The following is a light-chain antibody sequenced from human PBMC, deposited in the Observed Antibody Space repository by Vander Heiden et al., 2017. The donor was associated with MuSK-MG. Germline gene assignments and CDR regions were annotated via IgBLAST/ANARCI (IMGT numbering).Light chain of an antibody. CDR3: QQRSNWPRIT. J-gene: IGKJ5*01. CDR2: DAS. Sequence: ELVLPQSPATLPLPPGERATLSCRASQSVSSYFAWYQQKPGQAPRLLIYDASNRATGIPARFSGSGSGTDFTLTISSLEPEDSAVYYWQQRSNWPRITFGQGTRLEIK. V-gene: IGKV3-11*01. CDR1: QSVSSY.